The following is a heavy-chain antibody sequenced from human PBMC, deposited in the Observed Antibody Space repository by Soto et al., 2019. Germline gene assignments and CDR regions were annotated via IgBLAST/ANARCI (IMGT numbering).Heavy chain of an antibody. D-gene: IGHD3-16*01. J-gene: IGHJ4*02. CDR1: GFTFNYYY. CDR2: ISIGGDTI. CDR3: ARNGYVAPFDY. V-gene: IGHV3-11*01. Sequence: QVQLVESGGGLVKPGGSLRLSCAASGFTFNYYYMSWVRQAPRKGLEWVSYISIGGDTIHYADSVRGRFSISRDNAKNSLYLQMSSLRVDDTAVYYCARNGYVAPFDYWGQGTLVTVSS.